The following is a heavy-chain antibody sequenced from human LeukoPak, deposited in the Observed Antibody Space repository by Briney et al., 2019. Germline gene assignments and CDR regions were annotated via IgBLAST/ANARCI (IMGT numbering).Heavy chain of an antibody. J-gene: IGHJ4*02. Sequence: PGGSLRLSCAASGFTFSDYAMSWVRQAPGKGLEWVSAISYSVGITYYADSVKGRFTISRDNSKNTLYLQMSSLRAEDTAVYYCVKDGSGSYYTYYFDYWGQGTLVTVSS. CDR3: VKDGSGSYYTYYFDY. V-gene: IGHV3-23*01. D-gene: IGHD3-10*01. CDR1: GFTFSDYA. CDR2: ISYSVGIT.